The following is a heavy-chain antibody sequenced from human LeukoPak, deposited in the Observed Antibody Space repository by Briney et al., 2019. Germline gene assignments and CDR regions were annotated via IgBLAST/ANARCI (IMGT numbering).Heavy chain of an antibody. CDR1: GGSLSSSSFY. D-gene: IGHD3-9*01. CDR2: MYYSGTT. CDR3: TRGSYDVLTGYSTLGEF. V-gene: IGHV4-39*01. J-gene: IGHJ1*01. Sequence: SETLSLTCTVSGGSLSSSSFYWVWIRQAPGKGLEWVASMYYSGTTYYNPSLNSRVTISADTSKKGFSLKSRSVTAADTAVYYCTRGSYDVLTGYSTLGEFWGQGTLVIVSS.